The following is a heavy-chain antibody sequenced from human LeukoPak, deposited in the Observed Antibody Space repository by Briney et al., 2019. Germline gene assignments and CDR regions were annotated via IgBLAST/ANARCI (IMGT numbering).Heavy chain of an antibody. Sequence: SVKVSCKASGGTFSSYAISWVRQAPGQGLEWVGGIIPIFGTANYAQKFQGRVTITADESTSTAYMELSSLRSEDTAVYYCATAAGTGTYYFDYWGQGTLVTVSS. J-gene: IGHJ4*02. D-gene: IGHD6-13*01. CDR1: GGTFSSYA. V-gene: IGHV1-69*01. CDR3: ATAAGTGTYYFDY. CDR2: IIPIFGTA.